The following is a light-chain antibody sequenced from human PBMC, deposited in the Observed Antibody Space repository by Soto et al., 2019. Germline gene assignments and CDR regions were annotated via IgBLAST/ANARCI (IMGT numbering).Light chain of an antibody. CDR2: AAS. CDR1: QSINNY. CDR3: QQSYSTLSVT. V-gene: IGKV1-39*01. J-gene: IGKJ5*01. Sequence: DIQMNKSPSSMSASLGCRVTITCRSSQSINNYLNWYQQKPGKAPRLLIYAASSLQRGVPSRFTGSGSGTDFTLTISSLQPEDFATYYCQQSYSTLSVTFGQGTRLEIK.